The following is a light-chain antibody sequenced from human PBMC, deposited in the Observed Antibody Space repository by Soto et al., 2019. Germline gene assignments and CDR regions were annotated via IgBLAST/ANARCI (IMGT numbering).Light chain of an antibody. Sequence: EIELTQSPGTLSLSPGERATLSCRASQSVSSSYLAWYQQKPGQAPRLLIYGASSRATGIPDRFSGSGSGTDFTLTISRLEPEDFAVYYCQQYGSSPRTFGKGTKV. J-gene: IGKJ1*01. CDR1: QSVSSSY. CDR3: QQYGSSPRT. CDR2: GAS. V-gene: IGKV3-20*01.